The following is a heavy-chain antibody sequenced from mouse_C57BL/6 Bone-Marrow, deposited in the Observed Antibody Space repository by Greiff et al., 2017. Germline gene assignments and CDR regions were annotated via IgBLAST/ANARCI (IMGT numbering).Heavy chain of an antibody. J-gene: IGHJ3*01. D-gene: IGHD2-5*01. CDR3: ARFHNYYSNPAWFAY. Sequence: QVQLKQSGAELMKPGASVKLSCKATGYTFTGYWIELVKQRPGHGLEWIGEILPGSGSTNYNEKFKGKATFTADTSSNTAYMQLSSLTTEDSAIYYCARFHNYYSNPAWFAYWGQGTLVTVSA. CDR2: ILPGSGST. V-gene: IGHV1-9*01. CDR1: GYTFTGYW.